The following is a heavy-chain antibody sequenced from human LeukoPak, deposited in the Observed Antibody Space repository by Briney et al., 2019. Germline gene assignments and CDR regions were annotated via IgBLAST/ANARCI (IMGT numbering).Heavy chain of an antibody. CDR1: GYTLTELS. V-gene: IGHV1-24*01. Sequence: ASVKVSCKVSGYTLTELSMHWVRQAPGKGLEWTGGFDPEDGETIYAQKFQGRVTMTEDTSTDTAYMELSSLRSEDTAVYYCATVRGSGWYFDYWGQGTLVTVSS. D-gene: IGHD6-19*01. J-gene: IGHJ4*02. CDR3: ATVRGSGWYFDY. CDR2: FDPEDGET.